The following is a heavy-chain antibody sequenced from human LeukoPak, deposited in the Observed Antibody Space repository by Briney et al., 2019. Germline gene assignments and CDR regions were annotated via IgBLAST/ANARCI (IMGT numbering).Heavy chain of an antibody. D-gene: IGHD3-10*01. V-gene: IGHV3-21*01. CDR2: ISSSSSYT. Sequence: PGGSLRLSCAASGFTFSSYSMNWVRQAPGKGLEWVSSISSSSSYTYYADSVKGRFTISRDNAKNSLYLQMNSLRAEDTAVYYCARVDYGSGFDYWGQGTLVTVSS. CDR1: GFTFSSYS. J-gene: IGHJ4*02. CDR3: ARVDYGSGFDY.